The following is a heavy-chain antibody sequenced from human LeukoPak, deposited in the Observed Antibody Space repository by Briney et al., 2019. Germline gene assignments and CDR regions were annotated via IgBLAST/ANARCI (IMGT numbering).Heavy chain of an antibody. J-gene: IGHJ4*02. CDR2: ISGSGGST. CDR1: GFTFSSYA. CDR3: ARNMRLVGTRIFDY. Sequence: PGGSLRLSCAASGFTFSSYAMSWVRQAPGKGLEWVSGISGSGGSTYYADSVKGRFTISRDNSKNTLYMQMSSLRAEDTAVYYCARNMRLVGTRIFDYWGQGTLVTVSS. V-gene: IGHV3-23*01. D-gene: IGHD3-22*01.